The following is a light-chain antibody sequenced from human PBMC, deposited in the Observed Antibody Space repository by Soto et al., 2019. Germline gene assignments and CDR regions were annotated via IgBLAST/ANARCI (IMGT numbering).Light chain of an antibody. CDR2: EVS. CDR1: SSDVGSYNL. Sequence: QAVVTQPASVSGSPGQSITISCTGTSSDVGSYNLVSWYQQHPGKAPKLMIYEVSKRPSGVSNRFSGSKSGNTASLTISGLQAEDEADYYCCSYAGSSTSHVVFGGGTKLTFL. J-gene: IGLJ2*01. CDR3: CSYAGSSTSHVV. V-gene: IGLV2-23*02.